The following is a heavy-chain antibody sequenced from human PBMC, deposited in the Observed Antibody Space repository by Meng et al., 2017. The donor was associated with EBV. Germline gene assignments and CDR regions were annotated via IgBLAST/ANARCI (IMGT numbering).Heavy chain of an antibody. J-gene: IGHJ4*02. D-gene: IGHD6-19*01. Sequence: QGRLVRSGREVKKPGASGKVSCKASGYTFTGYYMHWVRQAPGKGLEWMGRINPNSGGTNYAQKFQGRVTMTRDTSISTAYMELSRLRSDDTAVYYCARVGIAVAGTGDYWGQGTLVTVSS. V-gene: IGHV1-2*06. CDR2: INPNSGGT. CDR3: ARVGIAVAGTGDY. CDR1: GYTFTGYY.